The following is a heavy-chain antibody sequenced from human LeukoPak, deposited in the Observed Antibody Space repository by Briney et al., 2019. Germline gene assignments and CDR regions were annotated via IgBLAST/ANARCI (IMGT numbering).Heavy chain of an antibody. V-gene: IGHV3-53*01. D-gene: IGHD1-14*01. CDR3: ARGVEPLAANTLAY. J-gene: IGHJ4*02. Sequence: GGSLRLSCAASGFTVITDDMTWVRQAPGKGLEWVSVLYSDGNTKYADSVQGRFTISRDNSKNTLYLELNSLSPDDTAVYYCARGVEPLAANTLAYWGQGTLVTVSS. CDR1: GFTVITDD. CDR2: LYSDGNT.